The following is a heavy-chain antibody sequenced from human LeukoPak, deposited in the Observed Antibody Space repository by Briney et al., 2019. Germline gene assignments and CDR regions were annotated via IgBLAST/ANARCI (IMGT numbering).Heavy chain of an antibody. J-gene: IGHJ6*02. Sequence: GGSLRLSCAASGFTFSSYAMSLVRQAPGKGLEWVSAISGSGGSTYYADSVKGRFTISRDNSKNTLYLQMNSLRAEDTAVYYCANLPAAPANYYYYGMDVWGQGTTVTVSS. CDR3: ANLPAAPANYYYYGMDV. D-gene: IGHD2-2*01. CDR1: GFTFSSYA. V-gene: IGHV3-23*01. CDR2: ISGSGGST.